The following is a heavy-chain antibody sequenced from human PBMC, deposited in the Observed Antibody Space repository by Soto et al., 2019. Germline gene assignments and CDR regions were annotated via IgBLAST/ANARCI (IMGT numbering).Heavy chain of an antibody. J-gene: IGHJ4*02. Sequence: PSETLSLTCSVSGGSISSGGYYWSWIRQHPGKGLEWIGYIYYSGSTYYNPSLKSRVTISADTSKNQFSLKLSSATAADTAVYYCARGITIFGVVYFDYWGQGTLVTVSS. CDR1: GGSISSGGYY. V-gene: IGHV4-31*03. CDR3: ARGITIFGVVYFDY. CDR2: IYYSGST. D-gene: IGHD3-3*01.